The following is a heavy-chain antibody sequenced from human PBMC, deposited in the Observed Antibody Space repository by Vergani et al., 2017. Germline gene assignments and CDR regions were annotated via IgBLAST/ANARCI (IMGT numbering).Heavy chain of an antibody. V-gene: IGHV1-69*01. CDR1: GGTFSSYA. CDR2: IIPIFGTA. CDR3: ARKTEYSSSFRFYGMDV. Sequence: VQLLESGAEVKKPGSSVKVSCKASGGTFSSYAISWVRQAPGQGLEWMGGIIPIFGTANYAQKFQGRVTITADESTSTAYMELSSLRSEDTAVYYCARKTEYSSSFRFYGMDVWGQGTTVTVSS. D-gene: IGHD6-6*01. J-gene: IGHJ6*02.